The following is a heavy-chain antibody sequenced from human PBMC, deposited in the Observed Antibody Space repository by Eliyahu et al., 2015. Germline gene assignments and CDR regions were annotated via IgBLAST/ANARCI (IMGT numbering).Heavy chain of an antibody. V-gene: IGHV3-64D*06. CDR3: VKSPGELLFDY. CDR1: GFTFSSYA. D-gene: IGHD1-26*01. J-gene: IGHJ4*02. Sequence: EVQLVESGGGLVQPGGSLRLSCSASGFTFSSYAMHWVRQAPGKGLEYVSAISSNGGSTYYADSVKGRFTISRDNSKNTLYLQMSSLRAEDTAVYYCVKSPGELLFDYWGQGTLVTVSS. CDR2: ISSNGGST.